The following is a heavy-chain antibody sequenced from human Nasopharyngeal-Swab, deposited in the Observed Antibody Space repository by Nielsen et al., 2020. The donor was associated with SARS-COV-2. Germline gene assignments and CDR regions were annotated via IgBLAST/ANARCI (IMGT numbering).Heavy chain of an antibody. D-gene: IGHD1-14*01. CDR1: GFSITGYG. CDR2: IWYDGSNK. J-gene: IGHJ4*02. CDR3: AKGTGMTYRAIDY. Sequence: GESLKISCAASGFSITGYGMHWVRQAPGKGLEWVAVIWYDGSNKYYADSVKGRFTVSRDNSKNTLYLQMSSLRAEDTAVYYCAKGTGMTYRAIDYWGQGTLVTASS. V-gene: IGHV3-33*06.